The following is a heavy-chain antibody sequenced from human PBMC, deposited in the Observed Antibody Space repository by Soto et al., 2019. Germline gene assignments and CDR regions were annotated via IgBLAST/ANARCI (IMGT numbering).Heavy chain of an antibody. CDR1: GFTFGIYW. V-gene: IGHV3-7*01. Sequence: GGSLRLSCAASGFTFGIYWMNWVRQAPGKGLEWVANIKQDGSEKYYVDSVKGRFAISRDNAKDSLFLQMNNLRAEDTAVYYCVRDWSTFWGMDVWGQGTTVTVS. CDR2: IKQDGSEK. J-gene: IGHJ6*02. CDR3: VRDWSTFWGMDV.